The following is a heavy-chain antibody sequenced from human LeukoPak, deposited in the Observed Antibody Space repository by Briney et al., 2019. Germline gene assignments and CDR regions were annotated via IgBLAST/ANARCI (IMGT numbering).Heavy chain of an antibody. CDR1: GFRFSTYG. Sequence: GSLRLSCAASGFRFSTYGMSWVRQAPGKGLEWVSAITSTSSSTYYADSVKGRFTISRDNSKHTMYLQMNSLRAEDTAVYYCAKDDLYGKFDYWGQGTLVTVSS. V-gene: IGHV3-23*01. J-gene: IGHJ4*02. D-gene: IGHD4-17*01. CDR3: AKDDLYGKFDY. CDR2: ITSTSSST.